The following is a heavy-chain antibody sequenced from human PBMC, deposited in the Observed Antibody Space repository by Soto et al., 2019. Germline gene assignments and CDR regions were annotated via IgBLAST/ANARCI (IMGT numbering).Heavy chain of an antibody. CDR2: ISGSGGST. J-gene: IGHJ4*02. D-gene: IGHD6-13*01. V-gene: IGHV3-23*01. Sequence: WWCLRLSCSASWFTFSSSAMSWVRQDPGTGLEWVSAISGSGGSTYYADSVKGRFTIARDNSKNTLYLQMNSLRAEDTAVYYWAKDRGAYSSPSDYWGKGTLVT. CDR1: WFTFSSSA. CDR3: AKDRGAYSSPSDY.